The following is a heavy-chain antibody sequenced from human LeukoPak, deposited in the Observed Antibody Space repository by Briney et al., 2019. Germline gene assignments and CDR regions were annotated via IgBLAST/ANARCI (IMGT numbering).Heavy chain of an antibody. CDR1: GGSVSSSSYY. V-gene: IGHV4-39*07. CDR3: ARGYYDILAGYYISYFDY. D-gene: IGHD3-9*01. Sequence: TSETLSLTCTVSGGSVSSSSYYWGWIRQPPGKGLEWIGSIYYSGSTYYNPSLKSRVTISVDTSKNQFSLKLSSVTAADTAVYYCARGYYDILAGYYISYFDYWGQGTLVTVSS. CDR2: IYYSGST. J-gene: IGHJ4*02.